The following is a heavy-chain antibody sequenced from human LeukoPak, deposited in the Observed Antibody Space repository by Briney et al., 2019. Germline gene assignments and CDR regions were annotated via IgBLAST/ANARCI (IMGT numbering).Heavy chain of an antibody. CDR3: ARGRDMDSGGWYFDY. D-gene: IGHD6-19*01. CDR1: GGSFSGYY. Sequence: PSETLSLTCAVYGGSFSGYYWSWIRQPPGKGLEWIGEINHSGSTNYNPSLKSRVTISVDTSKNQFSLKLSSVTAADTAVYYCARGRDMDSGGWYFDYWGQGTLVTVSS. J-gene: IGHJ4*02. V-gene: IGHV4-34*01. CDR2: INHSGST.